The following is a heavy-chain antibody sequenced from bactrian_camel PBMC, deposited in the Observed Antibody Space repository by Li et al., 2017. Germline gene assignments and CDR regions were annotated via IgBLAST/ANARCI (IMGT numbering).Heavy chain of an antibody. Sequence: VQLVESGGGLVQPGGSLRLSCAASGFIFSNYVMSWVRQAPGKGLEWVSTISSGSTTYYANSVNGRFTISKDNAKNSLYLQMNSLLPEDTGMYYCAAVGVFPLDMSFSEALGSPLHSYWGQGTQVTVS. CDR3: AAVGVFPLDMSFSEALGSPLHSY. D-gene: IGHD3*01. J-gene: IGHJ4*01. V-gene: IGHV3S40*01. CDR1: GFIFSNYV. CDR2: ISSGSTT.